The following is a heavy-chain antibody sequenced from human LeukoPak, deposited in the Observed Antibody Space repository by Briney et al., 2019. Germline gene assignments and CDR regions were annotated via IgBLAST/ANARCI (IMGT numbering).Heavy chain of an antibody. CDR2: INIDGSQR. D-gene: IGHD3-16*01. Sequence: GGSLRLSCAASGFSFSTTWMTWVRQTPGKGLELVANINIDGSQRYHADSVEGRFTISRDNVKNTLYLQMSSLRVEDTAVYYCARDPGWGALDYWGQGALVIVPS. J-gene: IGHJ4*02. V-gene: IGHV3-7*03. CDR3: ARDPGWGALDY. CDR1: GFSFSTTW.